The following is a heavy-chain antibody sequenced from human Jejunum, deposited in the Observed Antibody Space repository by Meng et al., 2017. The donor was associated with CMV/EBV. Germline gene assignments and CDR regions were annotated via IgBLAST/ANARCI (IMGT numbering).Heavy chain of an antibody. CDR1: GGSIGSGDYY. V-gene: IGHV4-30-4*08. J-gene: IGHJ4*02. Sequence: QASGPGLVKPSQTLSLTCSVSGGSIGSGDYYWSWFRQPPGKGLEWIGYIHDTGSTYYNPSLKSRVDISLGTSRNHFSLTLSSVTAEDTAVYFCARGSIFVSFDSWGQGTLVTVSS. CDR2: IHDTGST. D-gene: IGHD3-3*01. CDR3: ARGSIFVSFDS.